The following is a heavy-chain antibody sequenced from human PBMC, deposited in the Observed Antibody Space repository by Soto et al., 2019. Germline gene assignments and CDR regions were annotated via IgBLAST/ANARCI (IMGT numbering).Heavy chain of an antibody. CDR1: GFTFSSSE. J-gene: IGHJ3*01. D-gene: IGHD1-26*01. CDR3: ARRASR. Sequence: EVQLVESGGGLVQPGGSLGLSCAVSGFTFSSSEMYWVRQAPGKGLEWISYIHPSGQPIFYADSVKGRFTISRDNANNSLFLQMNSLRAEDTAVYYCARRASRWGQGTMVTVSS. V-gene: IGHV3-48*03. CDR2: IHPSGQPI.